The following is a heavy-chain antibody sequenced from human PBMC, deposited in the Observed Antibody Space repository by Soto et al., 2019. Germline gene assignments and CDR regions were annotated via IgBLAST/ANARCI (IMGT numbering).Heavy chain of an antibody. Sequence: GGSLRLSCAASGFTLSSYSMNWVRQVPGKGLEWVSSISSSSSHIYYADSVKGRFTISRDNAKNSLYLQMNSLRAEDTAVYYCARDQGSEFDYWGQGTLVTVSS. CDR3: ARDQGSEFDY. V-gene: IGHV3-21*01. CDR1: GFTLSSYS. CDR2: ISSSSSHI. J-gene: IGHJ4*02.